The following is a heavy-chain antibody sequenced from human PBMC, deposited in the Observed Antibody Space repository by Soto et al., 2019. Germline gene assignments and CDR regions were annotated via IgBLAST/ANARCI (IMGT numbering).Heavy chain of an antibody. CDR1: GFTFSSYS. D-gene: IGHD3-10*01. CDR2: ISSSSSYI. CDR3: ANPLLYGPGASDY. V-gene: IGHV3-21*01. Sequence: GGSLRLSCAASGFTFSSYSMNWVRQAPGKGLEWVSSISSSSSYIYYADSVKGRFTISRDNAKNSLYLQMNSLRAEDTAVYYCANPLLYGPGASDYWGQGTLVTVSS. J-gene: IGHJ4*02.